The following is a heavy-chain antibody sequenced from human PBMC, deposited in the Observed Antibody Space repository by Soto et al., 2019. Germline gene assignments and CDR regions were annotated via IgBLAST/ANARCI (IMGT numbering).Heavy chain of an antibody. CDR1: GDSVSSNSAA. Sequence: SQTLSLTCAISGDSVSSNSAAWNWIRQSPSRGLEWLGRTYYRSKWYNDYAESVKSRITINPDTSKNQFSLRLNSVTPEDTAVYYCARFYYDILTGPYYYGMDVWGQGTTVTVSS. CDR2: TYYRSKWYN. J-gene: IGHJ6*02. V-gene: IGHV6-1*01. CDR3: ARFYYDILTGPYYYGMDV. D-gene: IGHD3-9*01.